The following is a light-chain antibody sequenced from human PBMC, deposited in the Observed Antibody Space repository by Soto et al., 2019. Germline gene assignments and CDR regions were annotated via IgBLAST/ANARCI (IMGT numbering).Light chain of an antibody. CDR2: EVS. CDR3: SSYPAT. Sequence: QSALTQPPSSSGSPGQSVTISCTRTSSDVGGYNYVSWYQQHSGKAPKLMIYEVSKRPSGVPDRFSGSKSGNTASLTVSGLQAEDEADFYCSSYPATFGGGTKLTVL. V-gene: IGLV2-8*01. J-gene: IGLJ2*01. CDR1: SSDVGGYNY.